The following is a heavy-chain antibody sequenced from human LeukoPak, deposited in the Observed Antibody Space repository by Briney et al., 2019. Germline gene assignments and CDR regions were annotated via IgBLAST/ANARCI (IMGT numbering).Heavy chain of an antibody. J-gene: IGHJ4*02. Sequence: SETLSLTCAVYGGSFSGYYWSWIRQPPGKGLEWSGEINHSGSTNYNPSLKSRVTISVDTSKNQFSLKLSSVTAADTAVYYCARPSTYLAVAGQSPFYFDYWGQGTLVTVSS. CDR3: ARPSTYLAVAGQSPFYFDY. D-gene: IGHD6-19*01. CDR1: GGSFSGYY. V-gene: IGHV4-34*01. CDR2: INHSGST.